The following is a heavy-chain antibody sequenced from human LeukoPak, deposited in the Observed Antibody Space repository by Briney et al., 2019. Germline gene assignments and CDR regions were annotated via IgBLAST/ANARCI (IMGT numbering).Heavy chain of an antibody. V-gene: IGHV4-34*01. CDR2: INHRGGT. CDR1: GGSFRGYY. CDR3: ARGATVTTSNNWFDP. Sequence: SETLSLTCAVYGGSFRGYYWTWIRQHPGKGLEWIGEINHRGGTSYNPSLKSRVTMSLDTSKNHFSLNLNSVTAADTALYYCARGATVTTSNNWFDPWDQGTLVTVSS. J-gene: IGHJ5*02. D-gene: IGHD4-11*01.